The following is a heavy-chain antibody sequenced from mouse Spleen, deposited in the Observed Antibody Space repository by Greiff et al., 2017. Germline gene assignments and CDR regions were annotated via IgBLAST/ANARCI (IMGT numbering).Heavy chain of an antibody. CDR3: TRDLSNWEGFAY. Sequence: EVKLMESGGGLVKPGGSLKLSCAASGFTFSSYTMSWVRQTPEKRLEWVATISSGGSYTYYPDSVKGRFTISRDNAKNTLYLQMSSLKSEDTAMYYCTRDLSNWEGFAYWGQGTLVTVSA. CDR1: GFTFSSYT. D-gene: IGHD4-1*01. CDR2: ISSGGSYT. J-gene: IGHJ3*01. V-gene: IGHV5-6-4*01.